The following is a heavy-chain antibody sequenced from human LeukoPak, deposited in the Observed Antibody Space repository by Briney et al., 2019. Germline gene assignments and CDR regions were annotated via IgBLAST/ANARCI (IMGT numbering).Heavy chain of an antibody. D-gene: IGHD2-21*01. Sequence: SETLSLTCGVFGVSINDYYWSWIRQSPGKGLEWIGEISHTEGTSYNPSLESRVTMSVGTSANQFSLQFRFVTAADTAVYFCARIRCGKGGSLCYNHWGRGPLVTVSS. V-gene: IGHV4-34*01. CDR2: ISHTEGT. CDR3: ARIRCGKGGSLCYNH. J-gene: IGHJ4*02. CDR1: GVSINDYY.